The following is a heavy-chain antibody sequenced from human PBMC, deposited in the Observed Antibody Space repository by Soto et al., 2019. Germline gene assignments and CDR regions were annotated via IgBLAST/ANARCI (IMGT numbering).Heavy chain of an antibody. V-gene: IGHV4-31*03. CDR3: ARTTTLVIRHSDSGL. J-gene: IGHJ2*01. Sequence: QVQLQESGPGLVKPSQTLSLTCTVSGASISSGDYYWSWIRQYPGKGLEWIGYIHNSGNPYYNPALQGRVSVSMATSTNQFALQWYSVIAADTAVFYCARTTTLVIRHSDSGLWGRGSMVTISS. D-gene: IGHD6-13*01. CDR2: IHNSGNP. CDR1: GASISSGDYY.